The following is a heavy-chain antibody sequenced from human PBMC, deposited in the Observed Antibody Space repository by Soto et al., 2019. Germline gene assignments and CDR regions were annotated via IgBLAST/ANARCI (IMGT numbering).Heavy chain of an antibody. CDR1: GFTFSSYG. CDR3: ARDQVIAASDYYFYGMDV. Sequence: PGGSLRLSCAASGFTFSSYGIHWVRQAPGKGLEWVAAIWYDGSNKYYAESVKGRFTISRDNSKNTLYLQMNSLRAEDTAVYYCARDQVIAASDYYFYGMDVWGQGTTVTVSS. V-gene: IGHV3-33*01. CDR2: IWYDGSNK. J-gene: IGHJ6*02. D-gene: IGHD6-6*01.